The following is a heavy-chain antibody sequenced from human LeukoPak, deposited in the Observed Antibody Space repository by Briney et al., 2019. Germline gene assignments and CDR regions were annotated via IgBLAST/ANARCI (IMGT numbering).Heavy chain of an antibody. CDR2: ISASGRTT. CDR3: AKLCSGGSCYWNY. CDR1: GFIFSSYA. J-gene: IGHJ4*02. Sequence: PGASLRLSCAAAGFIFSSYAMSWVRQAPGKGLEWVSHISASGRTTDYADSVKGRFTISRDNSKNTVYLQMNSLRAEDTAVYYCAKLCSGGSCYWNYWGQGTLVTVSS. V-gene: IGHV3-23*01. D-gene: IGHD2-15*01.